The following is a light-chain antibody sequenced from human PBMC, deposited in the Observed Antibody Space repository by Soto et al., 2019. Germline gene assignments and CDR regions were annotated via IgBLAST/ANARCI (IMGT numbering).Light chain of an antibody. CDR1: SSYVCAYNY. CDR2: EVA. V-gene: IGLV2-14*01. CDR3: SSYTDSNTVL. J-gene: IGLJ2*01. Sequence: QSALTQPASVSGSPGQSITISCTGTSSYVCAYNYVSWYQHHPGKAPKLIIYEVANRPSGVSNRFSGSKSGNTASLTISGLQAEDEADYYCSSYTDSNTVLFGGGPKLTVL.